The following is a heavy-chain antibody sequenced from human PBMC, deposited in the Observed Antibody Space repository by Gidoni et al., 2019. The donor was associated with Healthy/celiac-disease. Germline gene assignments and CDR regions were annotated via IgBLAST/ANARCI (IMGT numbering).Heavy chain of an antibody. J-gene: IGHJ6*03. CDR1: GFTFSDYA. CDR3: AKGDDYWSGYSPYYYYYMDV. Sequence: EVQLVASGGGLIQPGGSLRLSCAASGFTFSDYAMTWVRQAPGKGLEWVSAISGSGGSTYYANSVKGRFTISRDNSKNTLYLQMNSLKDEDTAVYYCAKGDDYWSGYSPYYYYYMDVWGKGTTVTVSS. D-gene: IGHD3-3*01. V-gene: IGHV3-23*04. CDR2: ISGSGGST.